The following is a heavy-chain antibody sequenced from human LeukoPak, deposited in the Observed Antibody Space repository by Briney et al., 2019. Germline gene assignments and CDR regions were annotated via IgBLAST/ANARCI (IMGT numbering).Heavy chain of an antibody. D-gene: IGHD5-12*01. CDR1: GFSFNNYA. CDR2: IIGSSGTT. CDR3: AKGAYDYIEIAYFDY. V-gene: IGHV3-23*01. Sequence: GGSLRLSCVASGFSFNNYAMNWVRQAPGKGLEWVSLIIGSSGTTFYADSVKGRFTISRDKSKSTLYLQMNSLRAEDTAEYYCAKGAYDYIEIAYFDYWGQGSLVTVSS. J-gene: IGHJ4*02.